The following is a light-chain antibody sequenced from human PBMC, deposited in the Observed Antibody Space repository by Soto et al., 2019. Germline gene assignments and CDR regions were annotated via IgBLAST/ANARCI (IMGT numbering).Light chain of an antibody. Sequence: IWLPPSPATLSVAPWESAHLSCRASQSVTAGYFAWYQQKSGQAPRLIIYETSSRMTGAPDRFSGSGSGTDFTLTISRLEPEDFAVYFCQQYGNSPTFGQGTKVDIK. CDR2: ETS. CDR3: QQYGNSPT. J-gene: IGKJ1*01. V-gene: IGKV3-20*01. CDR1: QSVTAGY.